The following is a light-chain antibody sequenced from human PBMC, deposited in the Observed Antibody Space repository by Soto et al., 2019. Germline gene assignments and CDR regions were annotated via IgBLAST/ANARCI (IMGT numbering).Light chain of an antibody. CDR1: SGHSSYI. CDR3: ETWDSNVRV. CDR2: LEGSGSY. Sequence: QSVLTQSSSASASLGSSVKLTCTLSSGHSSYIIAWHQQQPRKAPRYLMKLEGSGSYNKGSGVPDRFSGSSSGADRYLTISNLQFEDDPYYYCETWDSNVRVFGGGTKLTVL. V-gene: IGLV4-60*02. J-gene: IGLJ3*02.